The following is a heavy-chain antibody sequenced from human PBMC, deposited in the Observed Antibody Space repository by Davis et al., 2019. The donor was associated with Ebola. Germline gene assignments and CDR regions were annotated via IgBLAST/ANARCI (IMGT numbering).Heavy chain of an antibody. V-gene: IGHV4-59*08. Sequence: GSLRLSCTVSGGSISSYYWSWIRQPPGKGLEWIGYIYYSGSTNYNPSLKSRVTISVDTSKNQFSLKLSSVTAADTAVYYCARLKGYFGMDVWGQGTTVTVSS. D-gene: IGHD3-9*01. CDR3: ARLKGYFGMDV. CDR2: IYYSGST. CDR1: GGSISSYY. J-gene: IGHJ6*02.